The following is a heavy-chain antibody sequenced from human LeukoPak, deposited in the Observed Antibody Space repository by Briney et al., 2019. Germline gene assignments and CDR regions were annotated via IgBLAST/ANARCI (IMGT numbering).Heavy chain of an antibody. J-gene: IGHJ5*02. CDR1: GGSISSGGYS. V-gene: IGHV4-30-2*01. CDR3: ARRARSYWFDP. Sequence: SETLSLTCAVSGGSISSGGYSWSWIRQPPGKGLEWIGYIYHSGSTYYNPSLKSRGTISVDRSKNQFSLKLSSVTAADTAVYYCARRARSYWFDPWGQGTLVTVSS. CDR2: IYHSGST.